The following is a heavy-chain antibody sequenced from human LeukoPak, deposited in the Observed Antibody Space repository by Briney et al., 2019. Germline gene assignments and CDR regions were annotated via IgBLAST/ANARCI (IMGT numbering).Heavy chain of an antibody. Sequence: PGGSLRLSCAASGLTFDDYAMSWVRQAPGKGLEWVSAISDSGNTYHADSVKGRFTISRDSSKNTLFLQMNRLRPEDAAVYYCAKAPVTTCRGAYCYPFDYWGQGTLVTVSS. V-gene: IGHV3-23*01. CDR2: ISDSGNT. J-gene: IGHJ4*02. CDR3: AKAPVTTCRGAYCYPFDY. CDR1: GLTFDDYA. D-gene: IGHD2-21*01.